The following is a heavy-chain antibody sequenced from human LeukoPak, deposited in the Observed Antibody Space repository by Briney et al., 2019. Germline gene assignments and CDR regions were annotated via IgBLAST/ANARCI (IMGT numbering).Heavy chain of an antibody. J-gene: IGHJ4*02. CDR3: AKWGDYDILTGYYVSDF. D-gene: IGHD3-9*01. Sequence: GGSLRLSCAASGFIFSNYAMSWVRQAPGQGLDWVSAITGSGDTTYYADSVKGRFTISRDNSKNTLYVEMNTLRAEDTGVYYCAKWGDYDILTGYYVSDFWGQGTLVTVSS. V-gene: IGHV3-23*01. CDR1: GFIFSNYA. CDR2: ITGSGDTT.